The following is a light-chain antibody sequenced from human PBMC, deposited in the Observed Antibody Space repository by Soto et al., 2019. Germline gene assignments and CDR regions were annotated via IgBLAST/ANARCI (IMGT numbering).Light chain of an antibody. CDR1: QTISSW. CDR3: QQYNSAWT. V-gene: IGKV1-5*03. CDR2: KAS. J-gene: IGKJ1*01. Sequence: DILMTQSPSTLSGPVGDRVTITCPASQTISSWLAWYQHKPGNAPKLLIYKASSLESGVPSRFSGSGSGTEFPLTISSLQPDDFATYCCQQYNSAWTFGQGTKVDIK.